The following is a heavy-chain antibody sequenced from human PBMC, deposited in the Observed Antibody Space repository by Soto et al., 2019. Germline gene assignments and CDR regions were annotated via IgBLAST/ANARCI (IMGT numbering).Heavy chain of an antibody. V-gene: IGHV1-46*01. CDR3: ARGGRIVDTGIGYYYYHAMDV. D-gene: IGHD5-18*01. CDR2: FNPTGDTA. J-gene: IGHJ6*02. Sequence: ASVKVSCKASGYTFTSYYIHWVRQAPGQGLEWMGIFNPTGDTASYAQKLQGRVTMTRDASTGTAYMELGSLRSEDTAVYYCARGGRIVDTGIGYYYYHAMDVWGQGTTVTVSS. CDR1: GYTFTSYY.